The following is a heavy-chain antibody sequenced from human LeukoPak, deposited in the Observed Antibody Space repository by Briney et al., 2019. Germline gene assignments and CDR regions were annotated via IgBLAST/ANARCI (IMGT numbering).Heavy chain of an antibody. CDR1: GGSISSYY. Sequence: MPSETLSLTCTVSGGSISSYYWSWIRQPPGKGLEWIGYIYYSGSTNYNPSLKSRVTISVDTSKNQFSLKLSSVTAADTAVYYCARFSSSWTPFDYWGQGTLVTVSS. J-gene: IGHJ4*02. CDR3: ARFSSSWTPFDY. V-gene: IGHV4-59*01. D-gene: IGHD6-13*01. CDR2: IYYSGST.